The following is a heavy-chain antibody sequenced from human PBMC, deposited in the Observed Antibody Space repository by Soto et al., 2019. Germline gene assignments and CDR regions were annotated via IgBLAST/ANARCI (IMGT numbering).Heavy chain of an antibody. CDR1: GDSMTRGSYY. CDR2: FYYTGST. J-gene: IGHJ4*02. D-gene: IGHD6-13*01. V-gene: IGHV4-39*07. Sequence: SETLSLTCVVSGDSMTRGSYYWAWIRQPPGKGLEWIGSFYYTGSTIYNPSLKSRVTISVDTSKSQFSLTLTSVTAADTAVYYCVRIYMNSWHDWGQGTQVTVSS. CDR3: VRIYMNSWHD.